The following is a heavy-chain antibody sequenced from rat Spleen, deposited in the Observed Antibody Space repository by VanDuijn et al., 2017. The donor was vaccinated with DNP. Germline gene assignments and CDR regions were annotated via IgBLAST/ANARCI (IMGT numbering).Heavy chain of an antibody. Sequence: EVQLVESGGDLVQPGRSLKLSCVASGFTFNNYWMTWIRQVPGKGLEWVASITSSGGSTYYPDSVKGRFTISRDTAKSSLYLQMNSLKSEDTATYYCTRGPTGNACFDYWGQGVMVTVSS. D-gene: IGHD1-4*01. J-gene: IGHJ2*01. CDR3: TRGPTGNACFDY. CDR1: GFTFNNYW. CDR2: ITSSGGST. V-gene: IGHV5-31*01.